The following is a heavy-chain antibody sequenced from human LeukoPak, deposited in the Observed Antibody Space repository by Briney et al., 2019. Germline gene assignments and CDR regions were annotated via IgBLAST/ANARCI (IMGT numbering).Heavy chain of an antibody. Sequence: GRSLRLSCAASGFTFSSYGMHWVRQAPGKGLEWVAVIWYGGSNKYYADSVKGRFTISRDNSKNTLYLQMNSLRAEDTAVYYCARDRGTAMVLYYFDYWGQGTLVTVSS. CDR2: IWYGGSNK. CDR1: GFTFSSYG. D-gene: IGHD5-18*01. J-gene: IGHJ4*02. CDR3: ARDRGTAMVLYYFDY. V-gene: IGHV3-33*01.